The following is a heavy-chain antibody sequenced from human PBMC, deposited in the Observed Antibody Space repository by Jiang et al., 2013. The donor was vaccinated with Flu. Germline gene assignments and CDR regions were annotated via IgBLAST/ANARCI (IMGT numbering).Heavy chain of an antibody. CDR3: TTEAWGVIAAVNWFDP. CDR2: T. Sequence: TDYAAPVKGRFTISRDDSKNTLYLQMNSLKTEDTAVYYCTTEAWGVIAAVNWFDPWGQGTLVTVSS. V-gene: IGHV3-15*01. J-gene: IGHJ5*02. D-gene: IGHD6-13*01.